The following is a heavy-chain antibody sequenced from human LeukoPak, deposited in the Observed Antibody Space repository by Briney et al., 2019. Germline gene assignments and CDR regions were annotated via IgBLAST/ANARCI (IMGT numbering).Heavy chain of an antibody. Sequence: GGSLRLSCAASGFTFSNYAMTWVRQAPGKGPEWVSGISGSGGITYYADSVKGRFTISRDNSKNTLYVQMNSLRVEDTAVYYCAKTSDISVRYYFDYWGQGTLVAVSS. V-gene: IGHV3-23*01. J-gene: IGHJ4*02. D-gene: IGHD3-22*01. CDR1: GFTFSNYA. CDR3: AKTSDISVRYYFDY. CDR2: ISGSGGIT.